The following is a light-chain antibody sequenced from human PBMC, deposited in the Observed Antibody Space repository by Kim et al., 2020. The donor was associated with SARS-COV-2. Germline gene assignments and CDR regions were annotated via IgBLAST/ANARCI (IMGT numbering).Light chain of an antibody. V-gene: IGLV1-40*03. Sequence: RVTASCTGGGCSLVAGFDDDWYQQHPGAAPPLLIYHNANRPSGVPARFSGSTSGAAASLAITGLLAEDEADYYCHSYDTGRSAVVFGGGTQLTVL. CDR2: HNA. CDR3: HSYDTGRSAVV. CDR1: GCSLVAGFD. J-gene: IGLJ2*01.